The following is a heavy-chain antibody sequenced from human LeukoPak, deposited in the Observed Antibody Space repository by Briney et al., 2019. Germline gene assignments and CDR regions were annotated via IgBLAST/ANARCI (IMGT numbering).Heavy chain of an antibody. Sequence: SVKVSCKASGGTFSSYAISWVRQAPGQGLEWMGGIIPIFGTANYAQKFQGRVTITADESTSTAYMELSSLRSEDTAVYYCARYRVPGYYDTVDWFDPWGQGTLVTVSS. CDR1: GGTFSSYA. D-gene: IGHD3-22*01. CDR3: ARYRVPGYYDTVDWFDP. CDR2: IIPIFGTA. J-gene: IGHJ5*02. V-gene: IGHV1-69*01.